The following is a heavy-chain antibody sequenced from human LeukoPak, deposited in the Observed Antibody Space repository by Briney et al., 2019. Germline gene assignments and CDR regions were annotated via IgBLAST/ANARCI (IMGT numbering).Heavy chain of an antibody. V-gene: IGHV1-2*02. J-gene: IGHJ6*02. D-gene: IGHD2-2*01. CDR2: INPNSGGT. Sequence: GASVKVSCKASGYTFTDYYLHWVRQAPGQGLEWMAWINPNSGGTNSAQKFQGRVTMTRDTSISTAYMELSSLRSDDTAVYYCARATSLVVPAADHYYYGLAVWGQGTTVTVSS. CDR3: ARATSLVVPAADHYYYGLAV. CDR1: GYTFTDYY.